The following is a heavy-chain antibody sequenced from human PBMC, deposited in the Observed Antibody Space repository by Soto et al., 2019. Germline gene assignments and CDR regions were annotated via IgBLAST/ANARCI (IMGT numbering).Heavy chain of an antibody. D-gene: IGHD5-18*01. CDR3: ARGYDTALAPIF. V-gene: IGHV4-34*01. J-gene: IGHJ4*02. Sequence: SETLSLTCAVYGGSFSSYHWSWIRQTPGKGLEWIGEINHLTTTNYNPALKSRVIISLDTPKNQFSLKLSSVTAADTAVYYCARGYDTALAPIFWGQGILVPLSS. CDR1: GGSFSSYH. CDR2: INHLTTT.